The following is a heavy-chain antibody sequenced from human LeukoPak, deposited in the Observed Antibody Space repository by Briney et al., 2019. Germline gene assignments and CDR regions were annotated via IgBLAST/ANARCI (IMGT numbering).Heavy chain of an antibody. V-gene: IGHV3-30*02. D-gene: IGHD5-18*01. CDR1: GFTFSSYG. CDR3: AKGGIQLWLDYFDY. CDR2: IRYDGSNK. J-gene: IGHJ4*02. Sequence: QPGGSLRLSCAASGFTFSSYGMHWVRQAPGKGLEWVAFIRYDGSNKYYADSVKGRFTVSRDNSKNTLYLQMNSLRAEDTAVYYCAKGGIQLWLDYFDYWGQGTLVTVSS.